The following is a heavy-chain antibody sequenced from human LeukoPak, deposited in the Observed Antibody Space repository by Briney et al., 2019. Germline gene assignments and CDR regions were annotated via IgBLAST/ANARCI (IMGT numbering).Heavy chain of an antibody. V-gene: IGHV4-39*01. CDR2: IYYRGNT. J-gene: IGHJ4*02. Sequence: SETLSLTCTISGDSLSNSNNYWGWIRQPPGKGLEWIGSIYYRGNTYYNPSLKSRVSISVDTSKNQFSLKLTSVTAADTAVYYCARLSISGSYFGDYWGQGALVTVSS. CDR3: ARLSISGSYFGDY. D-gene: IGHD1-26*01. CDR1: GDSLSNSNNY.